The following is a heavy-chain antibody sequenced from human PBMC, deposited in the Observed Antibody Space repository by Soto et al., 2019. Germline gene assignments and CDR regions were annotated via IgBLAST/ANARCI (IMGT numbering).Heavy chain of an antibody. Sequence: GGSLRLSCAASGFTLGNNWMHWVRKHPGKGLEWVSRMNSEGSTTNYADSVKGRFTVSRDNAKNTLYLQMNSLRAEDTAVYYCATAEVDYWGPGTLVTVSS. CDR3: ATAEVDY. CDR1: GFTLGNNW. J-gene: IGHJ4*02. CDR2: MNSEGSTT. V-gene: IGHV3-74*01.